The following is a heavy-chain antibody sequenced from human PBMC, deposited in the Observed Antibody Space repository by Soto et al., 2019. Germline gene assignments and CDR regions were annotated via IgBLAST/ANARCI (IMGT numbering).Heavy chain of an antibody. V-gene: IGHV4-61*01. CDR3: ARDKYYDILTGPYYYYYGMDV. CDR1: GGSVSSGSYY. D-gene: IGHD3-9*01. J-gene: IGHJ6*02. Sequence: SETLSLTCTVSGGSVSSGSYYWSWIRQPPGKGLEWIGYIYYSGSTNYNPSLKSRVTISVDTSKNQFSLKLSSVTAADTAVYYCARDKYYDILTGPYYYYYGMDVWGQGTTVTVSS. CDR2: IYYSGST.